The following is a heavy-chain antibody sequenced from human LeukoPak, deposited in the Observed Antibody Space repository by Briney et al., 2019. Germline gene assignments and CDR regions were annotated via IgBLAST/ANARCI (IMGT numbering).Heavy chain of an antibody. CDR3: ARGRVAVIEVGYDAFDI. CDR2: ISSSSSYI. Sequence: GGSLRLSCAASGFTFSTYTMNWVRQAPGKGLEWVSSISSSSSYIYYADSVKGRFTISRDNAKNSLYLQMNRLRAEDTAVYYCARGRVAVIEVGYDAFDIWGQGTMVTVSS. J-gene: IGHJ3*02. CDR1: GFTFSTYT. V-gene: IGHV3-21*01. D-gene: IGHD3-22*01.